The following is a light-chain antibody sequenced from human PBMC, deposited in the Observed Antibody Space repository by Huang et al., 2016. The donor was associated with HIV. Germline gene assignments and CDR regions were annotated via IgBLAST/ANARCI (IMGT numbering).Light chain of an antibody. V-gene: IGKV3-15*01. CDR2: GAS. CDR3: QQYNRWPPWT. J-gene: IGKJ1*01. Sequence: EIVMTQSPATLSVSPGETATLSCRASQSVSGNFAWYQQKPGQAPRLLIYGASTRATGIAARFSGRGSGTEFTLTISSLQSEEFAVYYCQQYNRWPPWTFGQGTKVEIK. CDR1: QSVSGN.